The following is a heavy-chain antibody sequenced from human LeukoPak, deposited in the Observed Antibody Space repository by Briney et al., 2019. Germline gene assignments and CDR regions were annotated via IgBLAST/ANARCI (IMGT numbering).Heavy chain of an antibody. CDR3: ARDHELLFEY. D-gene: IGHD1-7*01. CDR1: GFTFSGYT. CDR2: ISSSSSTR. Sequence: SGGSLRLSCAASGFTFSGYTINWVRQAPGKGLEWVSYISSSSSTRYYADSVKGRFTISRDNAKNSLYLQMNSLRAEDTAVYYCARDHELLFEYWGQGTLVTVSS. V-gene: IGHV3-48*01. J-gene: IGHJ4*02.